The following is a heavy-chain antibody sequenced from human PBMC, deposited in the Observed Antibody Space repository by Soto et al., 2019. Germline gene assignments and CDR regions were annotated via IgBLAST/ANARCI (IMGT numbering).Heavy chain of an antibody. Sequence: PGGSLTLSCAASGFTFSSYSMSWDRQAPGKGLEWVSAISGSGGSTYYADSVKGRFTISRDNSKNTLYLQMNSLRAEDTAVYYCAKEPGRGSGSYYNVSSHSPSWAQGTLVTVSS. V-gene: IGHV3-23*01. CDR3: AKEPGRGSGSYYNVSSHSPS. D-gene: IGHD3-10*01. CDR2: ISGSGGST. J-gene: IGHJ5*02. CDR1: GFTFSSYS.